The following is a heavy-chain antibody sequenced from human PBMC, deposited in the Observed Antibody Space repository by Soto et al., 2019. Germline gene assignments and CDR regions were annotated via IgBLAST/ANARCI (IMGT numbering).Heavy chain of an antibody. D-gene: IGHD3-16*01. CDR1: GATISSYY. Sequence: PSDTLSLTCSVSGATISSYYSTWIRQTPGKGLEWIGYIYLGGSIHYNPSFKSRVIISVDTSKNQFSVSLSCVTAADTAVYFCARAYYDTKGYMLDILGLGTLVTVSS. CDR3: ARAYYDTKGYMLDI. J-gene: IGHJ5*02. V-gene: IGHV4-59*01. CDR2: IYLGGSI.